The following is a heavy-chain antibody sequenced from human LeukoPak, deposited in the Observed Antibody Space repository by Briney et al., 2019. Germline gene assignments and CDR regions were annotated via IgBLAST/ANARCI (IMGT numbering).Heavy chain of an antibody. CDR3: ARGVRWLQLSYFDY. CDR1: GGSISSYY. Sequence: SETLSLTCTVSGGSISSYYWSWIRQPAGKGLEWIGRIYTSGSTNYNPSLKSRVTMSVDTSKNQFSLKLSSVTAADTAVYYCARGVRWLQLSYFDYWGQETLVTVSS. V-gene: IGHV4-4*07. D-gene: IGHD5-24*01. CDR2: IYTSGST. J-gene: IGHJ4*02.